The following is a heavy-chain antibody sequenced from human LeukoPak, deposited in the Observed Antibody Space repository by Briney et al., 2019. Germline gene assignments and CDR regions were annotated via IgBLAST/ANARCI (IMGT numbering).Heavy chain of an antibody. CDR1: GYNFTSYY. Sequence: GESLQISCKGSGYNFTSYYMHWVRPAPGQGLEWMGWINPNSGGTNYAQKFQGRVTMTRDTSISTAYMELSRLRSDDTAVYYCAREITGYGGNSAYAFDIWGQGTMVTVSS. J-gene: IGHJ3*02. V-gene: IGHV1-2*02. D-gene: IGHD4-23*01. CDR3: AREITGYGGNSAYAFDI. CDR2: INPNSGGT.